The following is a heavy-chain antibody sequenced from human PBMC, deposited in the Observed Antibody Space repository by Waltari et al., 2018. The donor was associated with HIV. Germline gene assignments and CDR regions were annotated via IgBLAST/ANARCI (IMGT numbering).Heavy chain of an antibody. J-gene: IGHJ5*02. Sequence: QIHLVQSGAEVKKPGASVKVSCKASGYTFRDYGISWVRQAPGQGLEWMGWISGLSEERRNCAQKFQGRVTLSTHTSTTTAYMELRSPRSDDTAIYYCARGSLLRNWLDPWGQGTLVTVSS. CDR3: ARGSLLRNWLDP. CDR1: GYTFRDYG. V-gene: IGHV1-18*01. D-gene: IGHD3-22*01. CDR2: ISGLSEERR.